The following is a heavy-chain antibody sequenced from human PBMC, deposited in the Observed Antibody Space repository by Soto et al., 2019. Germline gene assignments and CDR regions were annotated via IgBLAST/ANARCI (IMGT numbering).Heavy chain of an antibody. Sequence: SQTLSLTGAISGSSVSSDIAAWNCIRQSPSRGLEWLGRTYYRSKWYNDYSLSVKSRITINPDTSKNQFSLQLKSVTPEDTAVYYCARASGYIDSWGQGTTVTVSS. J-gene: IGHJ4*02. CDR1: GSSVSSDIAA. CDR3: ARASGYIDS. V-gene: IGHV6-1*01. CDR2: TYYRSKWYN. D-gene: IGHD6-6*01.